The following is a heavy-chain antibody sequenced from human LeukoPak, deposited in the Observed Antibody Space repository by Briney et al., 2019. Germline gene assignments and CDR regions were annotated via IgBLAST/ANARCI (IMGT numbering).Heavy chain of an antibody. CDR3: ARAYYGDFFDY. V-gene: IGHV4-59*08. CDR2: INYSGSA. J-gene: IGHJ4*02. Sequence: SETLSLTCNVSGGAISNYYWSWIRQPPGKGLEWIGYINYSGSAFYNPSVKSRVAISVDTSKNQFSLKLNSVTAADTAVYYCARAYYGDFFDYWGQGTLVTVSS. CDR1: GGAISNYY. D-gene: IGHD4-17*01.